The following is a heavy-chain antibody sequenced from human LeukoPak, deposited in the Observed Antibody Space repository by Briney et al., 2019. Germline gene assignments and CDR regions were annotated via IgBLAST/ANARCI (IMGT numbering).Heavy chain of an antibody. J-gene: IGHJ4*02. Sequence: ASVKVSCKASGYTFTSYGISWVRQAPGQGLEWMGWISAYNGNTNYAQKLQGRVTMTTDTSTSRAYMELRSLRSDDTAVYYCARATIVATLVGFDYWGQGTLVTVSS. CDR2: ISAYNGNT. V-gene: IGHV1-18*01. D-gene: IGHD5-12*01. CDR1: GYTFTSYG. CDR3: ARATIVATLVGFDY.